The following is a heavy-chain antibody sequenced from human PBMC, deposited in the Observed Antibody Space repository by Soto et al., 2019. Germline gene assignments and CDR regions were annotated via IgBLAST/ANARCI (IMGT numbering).Heavy chain of an antibody. CDR2: IYWDDDK. V-gene: IGHV2-5*02. D-gene: IGHD6-13*01. J-gene: IGHJ4*02. Sequence: QITLKESGPTLVKPTQTLTLTCTFPGFSLSTSGVAVGWIRQPPGKALEWLALIYWDDDKRYSPSLRCKLTLPKDASKNQVVLTKTTIDPVDTATYYCAQRHQTILAAAGVFDYWGQGPLVTVSS. CDR1: GFSLSTSGVA. CDR3: AQRHQTILAAAGVFDY.